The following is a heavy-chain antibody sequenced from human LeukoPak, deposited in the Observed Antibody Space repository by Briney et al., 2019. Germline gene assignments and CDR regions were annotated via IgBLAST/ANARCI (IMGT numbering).Heavy chain of an antibody. Sequence: GGSLRLSCAASGFTFSGSAMHWVRQASGKGLEWVSGINWNGGSTGYADSVKGRFTISRDNAKNSLYLQMNSLRAEDTALYYCARRAAAGIYYFDYWGQGTLVTVSS. CDR2: INWNGGST. J-gene: IGHJ4*02. CDR1: GFTFSGSA. V-gene: IGHV3-20*04. D-gene: IGHD6-13*01. CDR3: ARRAAAGIYYFDY.